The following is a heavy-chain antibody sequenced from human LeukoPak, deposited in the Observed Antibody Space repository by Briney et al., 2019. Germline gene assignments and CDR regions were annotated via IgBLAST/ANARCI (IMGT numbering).Heavy chain of an antibody. CDR2: IYYSGST. V-gene: IGHV4-31*03. Sequence: SQTLSLTCTVSGGSISSGGYYWSWIRQHPGKGLEWIGYIYYSGSTYYNPSLKSRVTISVDTSKNQFSLKLSSVTAADTAVYYCARGRGRWLQFVMGFYYWGRGTLVTVSS. CDR3: ARGRGRWLQFVMGFYY. J-gene: IGHJ4*02. D-gene: IGHD5-24*01. CDR1: GGSISSGGYY.